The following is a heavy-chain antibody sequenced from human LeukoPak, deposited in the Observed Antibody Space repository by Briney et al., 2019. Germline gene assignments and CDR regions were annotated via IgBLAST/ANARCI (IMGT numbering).Heavy chain of an antibody. D-gene: IGHD2-2*01. J-gene: IGHJ4*02. CDR1: GGTFSSYA. Sequence: SVKVSCKASGGTFSSYAISWVRQAPGQGLEWMGGIIPIFGTANYAQKFQGRVTITADESTSTAYMELSSLRSDDTAVYYCALIPYCTTATCYYFDFWGQGTLVTVSS. V-gene: IGHV1-69*13. CDR3: ALIPYCTTATCYYFDF. CDR2: IIPIFGTA.